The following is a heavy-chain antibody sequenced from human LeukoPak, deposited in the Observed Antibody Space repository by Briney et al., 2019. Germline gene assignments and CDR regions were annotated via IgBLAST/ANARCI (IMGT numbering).Heavy chain of an antibody. CDR1: GGSISRSFYY. Sequence: ASETLSLTCTVSGGSISRSFYYWGWIRQSPGKGLEWIGSIYYSDSGTMYYNPSLKSRVTMSADTSKNQFSLRVSSVTAADTAVYYCARRPPALGAFDIWGQGTIVSVSS. J-gene: IGHJ3*02. V-gene: IGHV4-39*01. CDR2: IYYSDSGTM. CDR3: ARRPPALGAFDI.